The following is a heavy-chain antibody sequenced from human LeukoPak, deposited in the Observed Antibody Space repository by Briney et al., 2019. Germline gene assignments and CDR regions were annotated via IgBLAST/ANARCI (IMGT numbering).Heavy chain of an antibody. CDR2: ISSSSSYL. V-gene: IGHV3-21*01. Sequence: GGSLRLSCAASGFTFSSYSMNLVRQAPGKGLEWVSSISSSSSYLYYADSVKGRFTISRDNAKNSLYLQMNSLRAEDTAVYYCAREVQGGSFYDILTGHPILYNWFDPWGQGTLVTVSS. J-gene: IGHJ5*02. CDR3: AREVQGGSFYDILTGHPILYNWFDP. D-gene: IGHD3-9*01. CDR1: GFTFSSYS.